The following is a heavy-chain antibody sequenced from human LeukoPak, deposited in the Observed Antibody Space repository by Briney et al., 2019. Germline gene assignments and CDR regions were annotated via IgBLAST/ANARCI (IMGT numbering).Heavy chain of an antibody. V-gene: IGHV4-59*08. Sequence: SETLSLTCPVSDGSISSHYWSWIRQPPGKGLEWIGYFSSSESASYNPSLRSRVSISIDTSKNHFSLKLSSVTAADTAVYYCARLTYYDFWSGPKYYGMDVWGQGTTVTVSS. CDR3: ARLTYYDFWSGPKYYGMDV. CDR1: DGSISSHY. J-gene: IGHJ6*02. CDR2: FSSSESA. D-gene: IGHD3-3*01.